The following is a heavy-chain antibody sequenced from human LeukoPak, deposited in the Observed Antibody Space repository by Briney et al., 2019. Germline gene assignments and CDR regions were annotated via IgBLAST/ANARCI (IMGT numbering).Heavy chain of an antibody. CDR2: ISAYNGNT. CDR1: GYTFTSYG. J-gene: IGHJ4*02. D-gene: IGHD3-3*01. V-gene: IGHV1-18*01. Sequence: ASVKVSCKASGYTFTSYGISWARQAPGQGLEWMGWISAYNGNTNYAQKLQGRVTMTTDTSTSTAYMELRSLRSDDTAVYYCARVSLGDFWSGYSNFDYWGQGTLVTVSS. CDR3: ARVSLGDFWSGYSNFDY.